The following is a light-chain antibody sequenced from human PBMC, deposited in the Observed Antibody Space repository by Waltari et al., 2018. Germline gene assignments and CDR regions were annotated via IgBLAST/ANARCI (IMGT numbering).Light chain of an antibody. CDR2: DAS. CDR3: QQRSNWPPIT. Sequence: EIVLTQSPATLSLSPGDRATLSCRASQSVSSYLAGYQQKPGQAPRLLIYDASNRATGIPARFSGSGSGTDFTLTISSLEPEDFAVYYCQQRSNWPPITFGQGTRLEIK. V-gene: IGKV3-11*01. J-gene: IGKJ5*01. CDR1: QSVSSY.